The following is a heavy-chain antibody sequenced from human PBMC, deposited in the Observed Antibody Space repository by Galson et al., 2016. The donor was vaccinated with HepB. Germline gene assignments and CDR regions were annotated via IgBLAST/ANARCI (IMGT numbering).Heavy chain of an antibody. V-gene: IGHV6-1*01. CDR1: GDSVSSNSAA. J-gene: IGHJ4*02. CDR3: ARDLGGAYGTGRSFDY. Sequence: CAISGDSVSSNSAAWNWIRQSPSRGLEWLGRTYYRSRWYSDYAVSVKSRITINPDTSKNQFSLQLNSVTPEDTAVYYCARDLGGAYGTGRSFDYWGQGTLVTVSS. D-gene: IGHD1-1*01. CDR2: TYYRSRWYS.